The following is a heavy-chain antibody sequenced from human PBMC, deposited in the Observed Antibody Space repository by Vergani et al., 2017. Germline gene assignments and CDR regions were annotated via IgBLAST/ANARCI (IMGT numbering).Heavy chain of an antibody. J-gene: IGHJ4*02. D-gene: IGHD3-16*01. Sequence: QVQLVQSGAEVKKPGSSVKVSCKASGGTFSSYTISWVRQAPGQGREWMGRIIPILGIANDAQKFQGRVTLTADKSTSTAYMELSSLRSEDTAVYYCARRMGGDPFDYWGQGTLVTVSS. CDR1: GGTFSSYT. V-gene: IGHV1-69*02. CDR3: ARRMGGDPFDY. CDR2: IIPILGIA.